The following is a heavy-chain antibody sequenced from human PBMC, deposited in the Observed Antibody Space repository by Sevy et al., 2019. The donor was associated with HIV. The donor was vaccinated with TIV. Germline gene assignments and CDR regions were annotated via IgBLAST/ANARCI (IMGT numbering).Heavy chain of an antibody. V-gene: IGHV3-30*04. CDR3: AREYCSSTSCYNWIFYYYYYGMDV. D-gene: IGHD2-2*02. J-gene: IGHJ6*02. Sequence: GGSLRLSCAASGFTFSSYAMHWARQAPGKGLEWVAVISYDGSNKYYADSVKGRFTISRDNSKNTLYLQMNSLRAEDTAVYYCAREYCSSTSCYNWIFYYYYYGMDVWGQGTTVTVSS. CDR1: GFTFSSYA. CDR2: ISYDGSNK.